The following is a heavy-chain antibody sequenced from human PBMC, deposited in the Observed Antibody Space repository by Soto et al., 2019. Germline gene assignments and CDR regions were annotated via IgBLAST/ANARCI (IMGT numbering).Heavy chain of an antibody. CDR1: GGTFSSYA. CDR3: ARDDRGYSGYRWFDP. D-gene: IGHD5-12*01. V-gene: IGHV1-69*01. Sequence: QVQLVQSGAEVKKPGSSVKVSYKASGGTFSSYAISWVRQAPGQGLEWMGGIIPIFGTANYAQKFQGRVTITADESTSTADMELSSLRSEDTAVYYCARDDRGYSGYRWFDPWGQGTLVTVSS. CDR2: IIPIFGTA. J-gene: IGHJ5*02.